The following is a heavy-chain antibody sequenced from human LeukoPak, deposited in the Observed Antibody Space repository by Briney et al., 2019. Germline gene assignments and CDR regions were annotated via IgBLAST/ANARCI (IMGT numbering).Heavy chain of an antibody. Sequence: SETLSLTCSVSGGSISSYYWSWIRQPAGKGLEWIGRVHRSGDTNYNPSFKSRLTMSVETSKNQISLRLRSVSAADTAVYYCARDDFEYSVHYGMDVWGQGTTVTVSS. V-gene: IGHV4-4*07. D-gene: IGHD3-9*01. CDR3: ARDDFEYSVHYGMDV. CDR1: GGSISSYY. J-gene: IGHJ6*02. CDR2: VHRSGDT.